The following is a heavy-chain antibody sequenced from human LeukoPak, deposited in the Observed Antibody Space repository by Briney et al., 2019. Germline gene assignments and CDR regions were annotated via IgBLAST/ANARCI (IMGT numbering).Heavy chain of an antibody. CDR2: IIPIFGTA. J-gene: IGHJ3*02. Sequence: EASVKVSCKASGGTFSSYAISWVRQAPGQGLEWMGGIIPIFGTANYAQKFQGRVTITTDESTSTAYMELSSLRSEDTAVYYCARGIIETTSAFDIWGQGTMVTVSS. D-gene: IGHD1-7*01. V-gene: IGHV1-69*05. CDR3: ARGIIETTSAFDI. CDR1: GGTFSSYA.